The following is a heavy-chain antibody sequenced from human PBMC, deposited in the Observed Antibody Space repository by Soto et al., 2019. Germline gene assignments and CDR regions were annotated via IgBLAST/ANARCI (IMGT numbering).Heavy chain of an antibody. D-gene: IGHD2-15*01. CDR3: ARDREDVVVVAAIPGGAFDI. CDR1: GFTFSSYG. J-gene: IGHJ3*02. V-gene: IGHV3-33*01. CDR2: IWYDGSNK. Sequence: QVQLVESGGGVVQPGRSLRLSCAASGFTFSSYGMHWVRQAPGKGLEWVAVIWYDGSNKYYADYVKGRFTISRDNSKNTLYLQMNSLRAEDTAVYYCARDREDVVVVAAIPGGAFDIWGQGTMVTVSS.